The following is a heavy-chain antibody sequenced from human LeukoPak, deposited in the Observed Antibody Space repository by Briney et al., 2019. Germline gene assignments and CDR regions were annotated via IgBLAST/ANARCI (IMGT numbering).Heavy chain of an antibody. Sequence: PGGSLRLSCAASGFTFSSYSMNWVRQAPGKGLEWVSSISSSSSYIYYADSVKGRFTISRDNAKNSLYLQMNSLRAEDTAVYYCARDRNYDFWRNLRPYPSQQSDYWGQGTLVTVSS. CDR1: GFTFSSYS. CDR3: ARDRNYDFWRNLRPYPSQQSDY. D-gene: IGHD3-3*01. V-gene: IGHV3-21*01. CDR2: ISSSSSYI. J-gene: IGHJ4*02.